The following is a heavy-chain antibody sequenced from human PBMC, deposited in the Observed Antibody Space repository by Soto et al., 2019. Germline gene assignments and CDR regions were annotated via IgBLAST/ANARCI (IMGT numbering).Heavy chain of an antibody. CDR3: AREYYDGGGYPIDY. J-gene: IGHJ4*02. CDR1: GFTFSSYN. D-gene: IGHD3-22*01. Sequence: PGGSLRLSCAASGFTFSSYNMNWVRQAPGKGLEWVSYISRSSSAIHYADSVKGRFTISRDNAKNSLYLQMNSLRDEDTAVYYCAREYYDGGGYPIDYWGPGTLVTVS. CDR2: ISRSSSAI. V-gene: IGHV3-48*02.